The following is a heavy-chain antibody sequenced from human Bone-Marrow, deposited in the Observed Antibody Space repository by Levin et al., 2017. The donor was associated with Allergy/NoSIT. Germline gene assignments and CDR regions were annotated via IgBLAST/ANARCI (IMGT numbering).Heavy chain of an antibody. CDR3: ATIEYSSSDRSFYGLDV. CDR1: GFTFSGYA. D-gene: IGHD6-6*01. V-gene: IGHV3-23*01. J-gene: IGHJ6*02. CDR2: INDRGDRA. Sequence: GESLKISCAASGFTFSGYAISWVRQAPGKGLEWVSTINDRGDRAYYADSVKGRFTISRDNSKDTLSLQMNGLRADDTAVYYCATIEYSSSDRSFYGLDVWGQGTTVTVSS.